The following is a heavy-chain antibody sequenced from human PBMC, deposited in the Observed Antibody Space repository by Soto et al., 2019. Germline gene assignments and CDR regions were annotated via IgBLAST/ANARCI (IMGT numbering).Heavy chain of an antibody. D-gene: IGHD4-4*01. CDR1: GGTFSSYA. CDR3: ARDFTVGRGGPDPPMDV. Sequence: GASVKVSCKASGGTFSSYAISWVRQAPGQGLEWMGGIIPIFGTANYAQKFQGRVTITADESTSTAYMELSSLRSEDTAVYYCARDFTVGRGGPDPPMDVWGQGTTVTVSS. J-gene: IGHJ6*02. CDR2: IIPIFGTA. V-gene: IGHV1-69*13.